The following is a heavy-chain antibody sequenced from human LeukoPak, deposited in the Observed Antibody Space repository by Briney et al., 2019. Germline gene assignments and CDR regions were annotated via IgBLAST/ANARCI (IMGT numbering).Heavy chain of an antibody. CDR2: ISGSGGST. Sequence: GGSLRLSCAASGFTFSSYAMSWVRQAPGKGLEWVSAISGSGGSTYYADSVKGRFTISRDNSKNTLYLQMNSLRAEDTAVYYCAKGITIFGVVMSSFDYWGQGTLVTVSS. V-gene: IGHV3-23*01. CDR3: AKGITIFGVVMSSFDY. CDR1: GFTFSSYA. J-gene: IGHJ4*02. D-gene: IGHD3-3*01.